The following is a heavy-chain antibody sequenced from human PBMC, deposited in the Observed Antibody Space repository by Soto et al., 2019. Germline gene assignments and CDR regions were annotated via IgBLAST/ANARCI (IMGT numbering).Heavy chain of an antibody. J-gene: IGHJ6*02. CDR1: GFTFSNCA. V-gene: IGHV3-23*01. D-gene: IGHD6-19*01. Sequence: EGQLLESGGGLVQPGGSLRLSCAASGFTFSNCAIRWVRQAPGKGLEWVSTISGSGVNTYYADSVRGRFTVSRDNSKNTVYLQMHSLRGDDTAVYYCANSRAVAGYRILYGMDVWGQGTTVTVSS. CDR3: ANSRAVAGYRILYGMDV. CDR2: ISGSGVNT.